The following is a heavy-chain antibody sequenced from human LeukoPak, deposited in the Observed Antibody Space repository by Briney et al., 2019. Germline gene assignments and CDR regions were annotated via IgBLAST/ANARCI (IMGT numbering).Heavy chain of an antibody. D-gene: IGHD3-22*01. Sequence: ESGPALVKPTQTLTLTCTFSGFSLNTTGMRMGWIRQPPGKALEWLARIDWDDDKFYSTSLKPRLTISKDSSRNQVVLTMTNMEPVDTATYYCARIAPSYYYDSSAPLDYWGQGTPVTVSS. CDR1: GFSLNTTGMR. CDR3: ARIAPSYYYDSSAPLDY. J-gene: IGHJ4*02. CDR2: IDWDDDK. V-gene: IGHV2-70*04.